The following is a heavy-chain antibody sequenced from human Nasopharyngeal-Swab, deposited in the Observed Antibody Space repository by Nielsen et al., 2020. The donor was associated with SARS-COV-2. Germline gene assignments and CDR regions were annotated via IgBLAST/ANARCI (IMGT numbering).Heavy chain of an antibody. J-gene: IGHJ5*02. V-gene: IGHV3-30*04. CDR2: ISYDGSNK. Sequence: GGSLRLSCAASGFTFSSYAMHWVRQAPGKGLEWVAVISYDGSNKYYADSVKGRFTISRDNSKNTLYLQMNSLRAEDTAVYYCARVIWLNYYDSSGVNWFDPWGQGTLVTVSS. CDR3: ARVIWLNYYDSSGVNWFDP. D-gene: IGHD3-22*01. CDR1: GFTFSSYA.